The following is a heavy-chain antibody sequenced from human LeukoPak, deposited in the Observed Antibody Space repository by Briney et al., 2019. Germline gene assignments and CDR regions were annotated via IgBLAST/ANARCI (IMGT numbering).Heavy chain of an antibody. CDR1: GGSFSGYY. Sequence: SETLSLTCAVYGGSFSGYYWSWIRQPPGKGLEWIGEINHSGSTNYNPSLKSRVTISVDTSKNQFSLKLSSVTAADTAVYYCARAALYYYGPGSYYNYFDYWGQGTLVTVSS. D-gene: IGHD3-10*01. J-gene: IGHJ4*02. CDR3: ARAALYYYGPGSYYNYFDY. CDR2: INHSGST. V-gene: IGHV4-34*01.